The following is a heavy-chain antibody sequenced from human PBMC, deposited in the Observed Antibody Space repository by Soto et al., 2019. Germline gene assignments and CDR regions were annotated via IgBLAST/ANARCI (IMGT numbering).Heavy chain of an antibody. J-gene: IGHJ4*02. CDR1: GGSISSEY. CDR2: IYTSEST. Sequence: SETLSLTCTVSGGSISSEYWSWIRQPAGKGLEWIGRIYTSESTHYNPSLRSRVSMSLDTSKNQLSLNLSSVPAEDTAVYYCARGGGRSSGTSLDSWGQGTLVTVSS. D-gene: IGHD6-13*01. CDR3: ARGGGRSSGTSLDS. V-gene: IGHV4-4*07.